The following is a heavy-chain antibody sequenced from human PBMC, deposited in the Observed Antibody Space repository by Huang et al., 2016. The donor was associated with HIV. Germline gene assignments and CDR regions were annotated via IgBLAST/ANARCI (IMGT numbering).Heavy chain of an antibody. CDR1: GFSFDSYS. CDR2: ISRSGGNS. J-gene: IGHJ4*02. V-gene: IGHV3-48*01. Sequence: VQLVESGGGLVRPGGSLRLSCAASGFSFDSYSMTWFRQAPGKTLEWLAYISRSGGNSYYADSVKGRFTISRDNARNSLFLQLSSLRVEDTAVYHCVRDAGGKNFWGQGTLVSVSS. D-gene: IGHD1-26*01. CDR3: VRDAGGKNF.